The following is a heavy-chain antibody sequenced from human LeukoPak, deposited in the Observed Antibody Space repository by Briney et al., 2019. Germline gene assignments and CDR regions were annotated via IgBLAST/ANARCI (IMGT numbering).Heavy chain of an antibody. CDR1: GFTFSSYA. J-gene: IGHJ4*02. CDR2: ISGSGGST. Sequence: GGSLRLSHAASGFTFSSYAMSWVRQAPGKGLEWVSGISGSGGSTYYADSVKGRFTISRDNSKNTLYLQMTSLRAEDTAVYYCAKDQVWIVVGSFDYWRQGPRVSV. D-gene: IGHD3-22*01. CDR3: AKDQVWIVVGSFDY. V-gene: IGHV3-23*01.